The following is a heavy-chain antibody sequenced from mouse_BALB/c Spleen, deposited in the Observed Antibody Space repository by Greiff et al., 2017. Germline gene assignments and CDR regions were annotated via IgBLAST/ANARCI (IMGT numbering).Heavy chain of an antibody. J-gene: IGHJ4*01. CDR2: ISDGGSYT. CDR1: GFAFSSYD. D-gene: IGHD2-4*01. CDR3: ARGRITTPAMDY. Sequence: EVQVVESGGGLVKPGGSLKLSCAASGFAFSSYDMSWVRQTPEKRLEWVATISDGGSYTYYPDSVKGRFTISRDNAKNNLYLQMSSLKSEDTAMYYCARGRITTPAMDYWGQGTSVTVSS. V-gene: IGHV5-4*02.